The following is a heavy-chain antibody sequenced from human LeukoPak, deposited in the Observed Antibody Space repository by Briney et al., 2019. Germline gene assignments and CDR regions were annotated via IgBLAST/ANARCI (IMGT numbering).Heavy chain of an antibody. D-gene: IGHD5-12*01. CDR1: GFTFSSYG. J-gene: IGHJ4*02. V-gene: IGHV3-33*01. CDR3: ARTRYGGYAVDY. CDR2: IWYDGSNK. Sequence: GGSLRLSCAASGFTFSSYGMHWVRQAPGKGLEWVAVIWYDGSNKYYADSVKGRFTISGDNSKNTLYLQMNSLRAEDTAVYYCARTRYGGYAVDYWGQGTLVTVSS.